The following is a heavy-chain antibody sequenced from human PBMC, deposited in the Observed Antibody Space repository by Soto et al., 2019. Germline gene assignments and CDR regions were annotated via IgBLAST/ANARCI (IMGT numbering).Heavy chain of an antibody. V-gene: IGHV4-39*01. CDR1: GGSISSSSYY. D-gene: IGHD2-21*02. CDR2: IYYSGST. CDR3: ANSGGYCGGDCYDDY. Sequence: SETLSLTCTVSGGSISSSSYYWGWIRQPPGKGLEWIGSIYYSGSTYYNPSLKSRVTISVDTSKNQFSLKLSSVTAADTAVYYCANSGGYCGGDCYDDYWGQGTLVTVSS. J-gene: IGHJ4*02.